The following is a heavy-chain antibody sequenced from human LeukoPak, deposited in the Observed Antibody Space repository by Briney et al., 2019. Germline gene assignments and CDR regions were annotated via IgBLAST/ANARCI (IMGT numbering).Heavy chain of an antibody. D-gene: IGHD6-19*01. V-gene: IGHV3-30-3*01. J-gene: IGHJ4*02. CDR2: ISYDGSNK. Sequence: GGSLRLSCAASGSTFSSYAMHRVRQAPGKGLEWVAVISYDGSNKYYADSVKGRFTISRDNSKNTLYLQMNSLRAEDTAVYYCARDGGSSGWYVGYFDYWGQGTLVTVSS. CDR3: ARDGGSSGWYVGYFDY. CDR1: GSTFSSYA.